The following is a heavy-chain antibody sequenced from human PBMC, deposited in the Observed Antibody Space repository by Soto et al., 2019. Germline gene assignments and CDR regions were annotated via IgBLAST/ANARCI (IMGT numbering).Heavy chain of an antibody. Sequence: EVQLVESGGGLVQPGGSLRLSCAASGLIFSDYHMDWVRQAPGKGLEWVGRIRRKANSYTTDYSASVKGRFTISRDDSKNSLYLQMNRLKSEDTAVYYCAMLGGWSGGSSGMDVWGQGTTVTVSS. D-gene: IGHD6-19*01. V-gene: IGHV3-72*01. CDR2: IRRKANSYTT. CDR3: AMLGGWSGGSSGMDV. CDR1: GLIFSDYH. J-gene: IGHJ6*02.